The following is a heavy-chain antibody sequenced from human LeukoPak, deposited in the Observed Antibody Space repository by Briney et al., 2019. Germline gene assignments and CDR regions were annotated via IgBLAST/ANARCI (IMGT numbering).Heavy chain of an antibody. D-gene: IGHD3-22*01. CDR1: GGTFSSYA. Sequence: ASVKVSCKASGGTFSSYAISWVRQAPGQGLEWMGRINPNSGGTNYAQKFQGRVTVTRDTSISTAYMELSRLRSDDTAVYYCARGGRHYDSTGYYQDYWGLGTLVTVSS. CDR2: INPNSGGT. V-gene: IGHV1-2*06. CDR3: ARGGRHYDSTGYYQDY. J-gene: IGHJ4*02.